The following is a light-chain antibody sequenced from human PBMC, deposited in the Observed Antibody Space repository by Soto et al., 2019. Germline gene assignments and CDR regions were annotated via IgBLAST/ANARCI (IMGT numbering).Light chain of an antibody. J-gene: IGKJ1*01. CDR2: EAS. CDR1: QSISGS. Sequence: DIPMTQSPSTLSASVGDRVTITCRASQSISGSLAWYQQKPGKAPKLLIYEASNLKSGVLSRFSGSRSGTEYTLTISSLQPDDSASYYCQQYNGYWTFGQGTRVEIK. CDR3: QQYNGYWT. V-gene: IGKV1-5*03.